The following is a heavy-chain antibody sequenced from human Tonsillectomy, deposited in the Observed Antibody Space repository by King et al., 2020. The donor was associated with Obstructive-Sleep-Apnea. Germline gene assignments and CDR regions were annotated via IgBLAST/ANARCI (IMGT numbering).Heavy chain of an antibody. V-gene: IGHV3-23*04. CDR1: GITVSGYA. Sequence: VQLVESGGGLVQPGGSLRLSCAVSGITVSGYAMSWVRQAPGEGLEWVSTIGGSRGNTYYADSVKGRFIISRDNSKNMLYLEMNSLKAEDTAEYYCARQTSLPRGFFDYWGQGTLVMVSS. J-gene: IGHJ4*02. CDR2: IGGSRGNT. D-gene: IGHD2-2*01. CDR3: ARQTSLPRGFFDY.